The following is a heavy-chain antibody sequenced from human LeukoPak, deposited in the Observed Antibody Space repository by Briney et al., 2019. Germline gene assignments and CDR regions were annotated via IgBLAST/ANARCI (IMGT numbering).Heavy chain of an antibody. CDR3: ARGFRKGPFDC. V-gene: IGHV3-20*04. J-gene: IGHJ4*02. CDR1: GFTFDDYG. D-gene: IGHD3-10*01. Sequence: PGGSLRLSCAASGFTFDDYGMIWVRHPPGKGLEWVSGINRNGGSTDYADSVKGRFTISRDNAKNSPFLQMNSLRVEDTGLYYCARGFRKGPFDCWGQGTLVTVSS. CDR2: INRNGGST.